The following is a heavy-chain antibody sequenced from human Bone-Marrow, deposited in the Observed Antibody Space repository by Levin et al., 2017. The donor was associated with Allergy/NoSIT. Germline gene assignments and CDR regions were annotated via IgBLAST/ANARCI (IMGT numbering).Heavy chain of an antibody. D-gene: IGHD2-2*01. CDR3: SPVSDELTADGVTFYYGLDV. Sequence: SGPTLVKPTQTLTLTCTFSGFSLTTSGVGVHWIRQPPGKALEWLALIYGDGDKRYSPSLESRLTITKDTSKNQVVLKLTNLAPFDTAPYYWSPVSDELTADGVTFYYGLDVWGQGTTVTVSS. CDR1: GFSLTTSGVG. CDR2: IYGDGDK. V-gene: IGHV2-5*02. J-gene: IGHJ6*02.